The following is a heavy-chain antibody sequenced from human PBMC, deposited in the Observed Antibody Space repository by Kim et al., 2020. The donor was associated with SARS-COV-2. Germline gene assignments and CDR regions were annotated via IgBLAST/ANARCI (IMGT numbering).Heavy chain of an antibody. D-gene: IGHD1-26*01. CDR2: ISWNSGSI. J-gene: IGHJ4*02. CDR1: GFTVDDYA. V-gene: IGHV3-9*01. Sequence: GGSLRLSCAASGFTVDDYAMHWVRQAPGKGLEWVSGISWNSGSIGYADSVKGRFTISRDNTKNSLYLQMNSLRAEDTALYYCARLGATYPLGDCWGQGTLVTVSS. CDR3: ARLGATYPLGDC.